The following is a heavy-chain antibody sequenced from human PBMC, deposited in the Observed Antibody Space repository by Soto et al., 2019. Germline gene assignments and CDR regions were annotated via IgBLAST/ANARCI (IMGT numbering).Heavy chain of an antibody. J-gene: IGHJ6*02. V-gene: IGHV4-39*07. CDR3: AREASYYYDSSGPPVYGMDV. D-gene: IGHD3-22*01. CDR1: GGSISSGGYY. Sequence: SETLSLTCTVSGGSISSGGYYWSWIRQHPGKGLEWIGSIYYSGSTYYNPSLKSRVTISADPSKNQFSLKLSSVTAADTAVYYCAREASYYYDSSGPPVYGMDVWGQGTTVTVSS. CDR2: IYYSGST.